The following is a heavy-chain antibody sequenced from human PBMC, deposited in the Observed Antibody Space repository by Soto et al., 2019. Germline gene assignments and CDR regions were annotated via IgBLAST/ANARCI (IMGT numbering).Heavy chain of an antibody. V-gene: IGHV3-21*01. J-gene: IGHJ4*02. CDR1: GFTFSSYN. D-gene: IGHD3-10*01. CDR2: IGGSSSYI. CDR3: ARGDWFGELLGF. Sequence: GGSLRLSCAASGFTFSSYNMNWVRQATGKGLEWVSCIGGSSSYIYYVDSVQGRFTISRDNAKNSLNLQMNSLRVEDTAVYYCARGDWFGELLGFWGQGTLVTVSS.